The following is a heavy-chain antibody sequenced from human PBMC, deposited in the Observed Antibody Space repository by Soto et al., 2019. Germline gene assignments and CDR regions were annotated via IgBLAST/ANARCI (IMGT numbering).Heavy chain of an antibody. V-gene: IGHV3-23*05. Sequence: PGGSLRLSCAASGFTFGAYAMSWVLQAPGKGLEWVSAIDNSGSSTYYIDSVKGRFTISRDNSMNTLYLQMNSLRAEDTAVYYCASRLSGVYFDFWGQGTLVTVSS. CDR3: ASRLSGVYFDF. J-gene: IGHJ4*02. CDR2: IDNSGSST. D-gene: IGHD3-10*01. CDR1: GFTFGAYA.